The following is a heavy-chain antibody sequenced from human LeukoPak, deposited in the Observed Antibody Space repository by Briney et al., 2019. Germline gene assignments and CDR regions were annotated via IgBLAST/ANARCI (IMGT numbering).Heavy chain of an antibody. CDR3: ARDQGYASGAWSDAFNI. CDR1: GDSVSSNSAA. J-gene: IGHJ3*02. V-gene: IGHV6-1*01. CDR2: TYYRSKWYN. D-gene: IGHD6-19*01. Sequence: SQTLSLTCAISGDSVSSNSAAWNWIRQSPSRDLESLGRTYYRSKWYNDYAVSVKSRITINPDTSKNQFSLHLNSVTPEDTAVYYCARDQGYASGAWSDAFNIWGQGTMVTVSS.